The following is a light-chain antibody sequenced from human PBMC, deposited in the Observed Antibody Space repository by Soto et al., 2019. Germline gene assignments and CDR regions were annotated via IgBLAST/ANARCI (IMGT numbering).Light chain of an antibody. J-gene: IGKJ5*01. CDR3: QQVNSYPIT. CDR2: IAS. Sequence: DIQFTQSPSFLSASVGDRVTITCRASQGIRNYLAWYQQKPGRPPKLLIYIASTLQSGVPSRFSGSYSGTEFTLTITSLQPEDFETYYCQQVNSYPITFGQGTRLEIK. V-gene: IGKV1-9*01. CDR1: QGIRNY.